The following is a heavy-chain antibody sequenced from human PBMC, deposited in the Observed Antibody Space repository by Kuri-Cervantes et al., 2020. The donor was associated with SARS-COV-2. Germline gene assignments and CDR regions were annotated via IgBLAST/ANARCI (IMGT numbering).Heavy chain of an antibody. J-gene: IGHJ4*02. V-gene: IGHV3-64*04. CDR2: VSSNGGST. D-gene: IGHD2-21*01. CDR1: GFTFSSYA. CDR3: ARGRVGVQDF. Sequence: GESLKISCSASGFTFSSYAMHWVRQAPGKGLEYVSAVSSNGGSTYYADSVKGRFTISRDNSKNTLYLQMNNLRGEDTAVYFCARGRVGVQDFWGQGTLVTVSS.